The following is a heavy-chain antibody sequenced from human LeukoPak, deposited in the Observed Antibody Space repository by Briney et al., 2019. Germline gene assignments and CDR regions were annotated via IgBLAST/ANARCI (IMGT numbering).Heavy chain of an antibody. CDR2: INQSGST. CDR3: ARDYDSSGYYPFY. V-gene: IGHV4-34*01. J-gene: IGHJ4*02. CDR1: GGSFSDYY. Sequence: KSSETLSLTCAVSGGSFSDYYWSWIRQSPGRGLEWIGEINQSGSTDYNPSLKSRVIISMDTSKTQFSLNLSSVTAADTAVYYCARDYDSSGYYPFYWGQGTPVTVSS. D-gene: IGHD3-22*01.